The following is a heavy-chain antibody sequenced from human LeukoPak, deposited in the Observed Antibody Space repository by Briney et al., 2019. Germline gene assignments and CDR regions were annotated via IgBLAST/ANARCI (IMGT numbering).Heavy chain of an antibody. CDR1: GFSFDDYA. V-gene: IGHV3-9*01. CDR2: ISWNSGSI. Sequence: QPGRSLRLSCAASGFSFDDYAMHWVRQVPGKGLEWVSGISWNSGSIDYADSVKGRFTISRDNAKNTLYLQMNSLRVEDTAVYYCARGRPHGNDYWGQGTLVTVSS. J-gene: IGHJ4*02. D-gene: IGHD4-23*01. CDR3: ARGRPHGNDY.